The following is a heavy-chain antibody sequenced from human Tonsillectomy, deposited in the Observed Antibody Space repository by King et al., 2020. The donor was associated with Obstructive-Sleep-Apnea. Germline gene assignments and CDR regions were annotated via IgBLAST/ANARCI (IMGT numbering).Heavy chain of an antibody. CDR3: ARPRLPKGGNSGHYYPFDY. CDR1: GDSIRSYY. D-gene: IGHD3-22*01. CDR2: IYYSGST. V-gene: IGHV4-59*08. J-gene: IGHJ4*02. Sequence: VQLQESGPGLVKPSETLSLICTVSGDSIRSYYWSWIRQPPGKGLEWIGCIYYSGSTNYNPSLKSRVTISLDTSKNQFSLKLSSVTAADTAVYYCARPRLPKGGNSGHYYPFDYWGQGTLVTVSS.